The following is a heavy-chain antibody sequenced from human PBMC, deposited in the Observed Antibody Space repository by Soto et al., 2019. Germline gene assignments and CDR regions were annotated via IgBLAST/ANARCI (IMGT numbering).Heavy chain of an antibody. CDR3: AVFRSSWFGDGRLDS. CDR1: TFTFTSSA. J-gene: IGHJ4*02. D-gene: IGHD6-13*01. Sequence: SVKVSCKASTFTFTSSAVQWVRQARGQRLEWIGWIVVGSGNTKYAQNFQERVTITRDMSSGTAYLELNSLEASDTAIYYCAVFRSSWFGDGRLDSWGPGTLVTVSS. V-gene: IGHV1-58*01. CDR2: IVVGSGNT.